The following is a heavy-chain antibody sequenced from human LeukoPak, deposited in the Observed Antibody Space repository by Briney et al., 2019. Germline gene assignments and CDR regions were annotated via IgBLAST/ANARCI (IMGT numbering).Heavy chain of an antibody. J-gene: IGHJ4*02. V-gene: IGHV4-4*07. CDR3: AASHCGGDCYSAFLDY. Sequence: SETLSLTCTVSGGSISSYYWSWIRQPAGKGLESIGHISTSGSTNYNPSLKSRVTMSVDTSKNQFSLKLSSVTAADTAVYYCAASHCGGDCYSAFLDYWGQGTLVTVSS. CDR1: GGSISSYY. D-gene: IGHD2-21*02. CDR2: ISTSGST.